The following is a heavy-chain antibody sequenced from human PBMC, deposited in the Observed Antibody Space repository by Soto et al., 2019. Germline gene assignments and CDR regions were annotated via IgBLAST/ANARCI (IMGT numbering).Heavy chain of an antibody. CDR2: TTPHNGNT. CDR1: GYMFTSYG. J-gene: IGHJ6*02. CDR3: ARVEFWSGNIYDGMDV. V-gene: IGHV1-18*01. D-gene: IGHD3-3*01. Sequence: QVHLVQSGPEVKKTGASVKVSCKASGYMFTSYGISWVRQAPGQGLEWMGWTTPHNGNTRYAQKFQGRVTITTDKSKTAASMESRSMRSVDTAVSYWARVEFWSGNIYDGMDVWGQGTTVSVSS.